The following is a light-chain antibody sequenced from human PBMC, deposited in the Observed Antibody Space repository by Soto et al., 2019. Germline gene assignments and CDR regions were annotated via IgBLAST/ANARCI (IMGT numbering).Light chain of an antibody. V-gene: IGKV3-11*01. J-gene: IGKJ1*01. CDR3: QQRSNWPPT. CDR2: DAS. Sequence: MVLTRSPATLSLSRGDRATLSCRASQSVSSYLAWYQQKPGQAPRLRIYDASNRATGIPARFSGSGSGTDLTLTISSLEPEDFAVYSCQQRSNWPPTFGQGTKV. CDR1: QSVSSY.